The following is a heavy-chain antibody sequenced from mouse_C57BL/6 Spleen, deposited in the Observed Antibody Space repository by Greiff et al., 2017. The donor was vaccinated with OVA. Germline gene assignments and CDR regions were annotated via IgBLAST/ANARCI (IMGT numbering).Heavy chain of an antibody. CDR1: GYAFSSSW. J-gene: IGHJ3*01. Sequence: QVQLQQSGPELVKPGASVKISCKASGYAFSSSWMNWVKQRPGKGLEWIGRIYPGDGDTNYNGKLKGKATLTADKSSSTAYVELSSLTYEDSTVYFVARQYREVYGSSYGWFAYWGQGTLVTVSA. CDR3: ARQYREVYGSSYGWFAY. CDR2: IYPGDGDT. D-gene: IGHD1-1*01. V-gene: IGHV1-82*01.